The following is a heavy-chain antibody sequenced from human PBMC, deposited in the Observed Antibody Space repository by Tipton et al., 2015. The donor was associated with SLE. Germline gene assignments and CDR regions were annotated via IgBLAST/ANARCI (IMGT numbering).Heavy chain of an antibody. CDR2: IYYSGST. CDR3: ARVAVAGFRAEHFQH. CDR1: GGSISSSSYY. Sequence: LRLSCTVSGGSISSSSYYWGWIRQPPGKGLEWIGSIYYSGSTYYNPSLKSRVTISVDTSKNQFSLKVSSVTAADTAVYYCARVAVAGFRAEHFQHWGQGTLVTVSS. J-gene: IGHJ1*01. V-gene: IGHV4-39*07. D-gene: IGHD6-19*01.